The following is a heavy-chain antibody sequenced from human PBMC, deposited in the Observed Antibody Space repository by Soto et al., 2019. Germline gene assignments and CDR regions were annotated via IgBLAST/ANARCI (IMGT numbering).Heavy chain of an antibody. D-gene: IGHD1-26*01. Sequence: PSETLSLTCTVSGYSIISGSYWGFIRQPPGKGPEWIASIYHGGTTFYNPSLKSRVTISVDTSKNQFSLKLSSVTAADTAVYYCARGGATAYYFDYWGQGTLVTVSS. CDR3: ARGGATAYYFDY. CDR1: GYSIISGSY. CDR2: IYHGGTT. J-gene: IGHJ4*02. V-gene: IGHV4-38-2*02.